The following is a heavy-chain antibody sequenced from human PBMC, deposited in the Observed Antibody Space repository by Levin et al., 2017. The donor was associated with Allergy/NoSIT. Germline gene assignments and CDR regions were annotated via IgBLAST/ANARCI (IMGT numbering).Heavy chain of an antibody. CDR1: GYSFTSYW. J-gene: IGHJ6*03. V-gene: IGHV5-51*01. CDR2: IYPGDSDT. CDR3: ARLPGGRHCSGGSCYSGYYYYYMDV. Sequence: AGGSLRLSCKGSGYSFTSYWIGWVRQMPGKGLEWMGIIYPGDSDTRYSPSFQGQVTISADKSISTAYLQWSSLKASDTAMYYCARLPGGRHCSGGSCYSGYYYYYMDVWGKGTTVTVSS. D-gene: IGHD2-15*01.